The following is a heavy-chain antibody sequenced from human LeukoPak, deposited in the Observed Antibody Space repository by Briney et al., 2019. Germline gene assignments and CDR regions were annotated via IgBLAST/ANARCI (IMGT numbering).Heavy chain of an antibody. J-gene: IGHJ4*02. V-gene: IGHV3-49*04. CDR2: IRSKAYGGTA. Sequence: QAGGSLRLSCAASGFTFSSYAMSWVRQAPGKGLEWVGVIRSKAYGGTAESAPSVEDRFTILRDDSKSIAYLQMNNLRTEDAAVYYCTRAFQSDTGWYIHFYWGQGTLVTVSS. CDR3: TRAFQSDTGWYIHFY. D-gene: IGHD6-19*01. CDR1: GFTFSSYA.